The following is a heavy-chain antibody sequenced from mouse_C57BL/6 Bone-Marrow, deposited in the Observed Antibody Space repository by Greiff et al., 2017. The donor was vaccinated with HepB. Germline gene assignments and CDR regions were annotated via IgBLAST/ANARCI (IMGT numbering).Heavy chain of an antibody. J-gene: IGHJ4*01. CDR1: GYSITSGYY. CDR3: ASRWFYAMDY. CDR2: ISYDGSN. D-gene: IGHD1-1*02. V-gene: IGHV3-6*01. Sequence: ESGPGLVKPSQSLSLTCSVTGYSITSGYYWNWIRQFPGNKLEWMGYISYDGSNNYNPSLKNRISITRDTSKNQFFLKLNSVTTEDTATYYCASRWFYAMDYWGQGTSVTVSS.